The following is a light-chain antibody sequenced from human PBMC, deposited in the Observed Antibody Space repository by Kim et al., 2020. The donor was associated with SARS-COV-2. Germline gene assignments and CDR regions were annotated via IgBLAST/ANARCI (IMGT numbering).Light chain of an antibody. CDR3: QQYGSTPPWT. CDR2: STS. V-gene: IGKV3-20*01. Sequence: EIVLTQSPGTLSLSPGERATLSCRASLSVSSDFLAWYQHKPGQAPRLLIYSTSTRAPGIPDRFSGSGSGTDFTLTIIGLETEDFAIYYCQQYGSTPPWTFGQGTKVDIK. J-gene: IGKJ1*01. CDR1: LSVSSDF.